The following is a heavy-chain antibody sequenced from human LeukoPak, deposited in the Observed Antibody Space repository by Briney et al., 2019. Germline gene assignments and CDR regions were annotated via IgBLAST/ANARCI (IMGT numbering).Heavy chain of an antibody. CDR1: GFTFSSYG. CDR2: IRNDGTNK. D-gene: IGHD3-22*01. V-gene: IGHV3-30*02. J-gene: IGHJ4*02. CDR3: AKIDSSGFCA. Sequence: GGSLRLSCAASGFTFSSYGIHWVRQAPGKWLEWVAFIRNDGTNKYYADSVRGRFTISRDNSKSTLYLQMNSLRVEDMAVYYCAKIDSSGFCAWGQGTLVTVSS.